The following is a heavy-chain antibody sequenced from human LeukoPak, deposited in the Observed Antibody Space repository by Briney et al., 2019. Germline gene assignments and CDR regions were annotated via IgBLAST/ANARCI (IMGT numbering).Heavy chain of an antibody. CDR3: ARGYCSSTSCYRNWFDP. CDR1: GGSFSGYY. Sequence: SETLSLTCAVYGGSFSGYYWSWIRQPPGKGLEWIGEINHSGSTNYNPSLKGRVTISVDTSKNQFSLKLSSVTAADTAVYYCARGYCSSTSCYRNWFDPWGQGTLVTVSS. V-gene: IGHV4-34*01. D-gene: IGHD2-2*02. J-gene: IGHJ5*02. CDR2: INHSGST.